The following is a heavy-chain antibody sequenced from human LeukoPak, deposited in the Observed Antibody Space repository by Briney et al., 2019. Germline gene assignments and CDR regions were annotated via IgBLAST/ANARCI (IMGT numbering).Heavy chain of an antibody. CDR2: VNHNGNVN. CDR1: GFTFSAYN. Sequence: GGSLSPSCAASGFTFSAYNMIWVRQAPGKGLEWVASVNHNGNVNYYVDSVKGRFTTSRDNAKNSLYLQMSNLRAEDTAVYFCARGGGLDVWGQGATVTVSS. CDR3: ARGGGLDV. V-gene: IGHV3-7*03. D-gene: IGHD3-16*01. J-gene: IGHJ6*02.